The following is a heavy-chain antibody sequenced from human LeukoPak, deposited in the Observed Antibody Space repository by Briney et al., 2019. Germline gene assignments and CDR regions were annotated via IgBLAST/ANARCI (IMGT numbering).Heavy chain of an antibody. V-gene: IGHV3-23*01. Sequence: GGSLRLSCAASGFTFSSFAMTWVRQAPGKGLEWVSGISDSDGSTYYADSVKGRFTISRDNSKNALYLQMNSLRAEDTAVYYCAKVLRETSGYYYFDYWGQGSLVTVSP. CDR1: GFTFSSFA. CDR3: AKVLRETSGYYYFDY. J-gene: IGHJ4*02. CDR2: ISDSDGST. D-gene: IGHD3-22*01.